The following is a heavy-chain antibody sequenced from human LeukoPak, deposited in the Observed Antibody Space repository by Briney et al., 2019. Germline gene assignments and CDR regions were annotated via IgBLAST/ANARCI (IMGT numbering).Heavy chain of an antibody. CDR2: IWYDGSNK. Sequence: GGSLRLSCAASGFTFSSYSMHWVRQAPGKGLEWVAVIWYDGSNKYYADSVKGRFTISRDSSKNTLYLQMNSLRAEDTAVYYCARVKYSSGWYYFDYWGQGTLVTDPS. J-gene: IGHJ4*02. V-gene: IGHV3-33*01. CDR3: ARVKYSSGWYYFDY. D-gene: IGHD6-19*01. CDR1: GFTFSSYS.